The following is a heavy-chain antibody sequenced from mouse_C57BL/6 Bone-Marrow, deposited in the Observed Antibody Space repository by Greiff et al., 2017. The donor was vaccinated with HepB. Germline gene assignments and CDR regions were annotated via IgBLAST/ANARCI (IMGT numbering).Heavy chain of an antibody. CDR1: GYTFTDYY. CDR3: ARFGTTVVATGRYYFDY. J-gene: IGHJ2*01. CDR2: IFPGSGST. V-gene: IGHV1-75*01. Sequence: QVQLQQSGPELVKPGASVKISCKASGYTFTDYYINWVKQRPGQGLEWIGWIFPGSGSTYYNEKFKGKATLTVDKSSSTAYMLLSSLTSEDSAVYFCARFGTTVVATGRYYFDYWGQGTTLTVSS. D-gene: IGHD1-1*01.